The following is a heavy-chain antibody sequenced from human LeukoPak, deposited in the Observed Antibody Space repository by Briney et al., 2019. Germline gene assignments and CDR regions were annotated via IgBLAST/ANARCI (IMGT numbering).Heavy chain of an antibody. CDR2: VSTTGAST. D-gene: IGHD4-23*01. J-gene: IGHJ4*02. CDR1: GFTFHTYA. CDR3: AKDWTTVVTPKGYYFDS. V-gene: IGHV3-23*01. Sequence: GGSLRLSCEASGFTFHTYAMSWVRQAPGKGLEWVSAVSTTGASTYYADSVKGRFTISRDNSKNTLSLQTDSLRVEDTALYYCAKDWTTVVTPKGYYFDSWGEGTLVTVSS.